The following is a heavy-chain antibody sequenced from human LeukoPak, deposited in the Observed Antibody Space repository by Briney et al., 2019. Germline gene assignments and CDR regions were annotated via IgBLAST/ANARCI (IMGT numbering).Heavy chain of an antibody. Sequence: SETLSLTCSVSGVSISTYYWIWIRQPPAKGLEWMGFFSYSGSTKYNPSLKSRVTMSVDTSKNQFSLKLSSVTAADTAVYYCARGQVGRAGTFRIWAYFDHWGQGTLVIVSS. V-gene: IGHV4-59*12. CDR2: FSYSGST. D-gene: IGHD6-19*01. J-gene: IGHJ4*02. CDR1: GVSISTYY. CDR3: ARGQVGRAGTFRIWAYFDH.